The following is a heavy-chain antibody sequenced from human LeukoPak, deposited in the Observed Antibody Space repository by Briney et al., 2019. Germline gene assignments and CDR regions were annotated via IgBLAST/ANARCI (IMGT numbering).Heavy chain of an antibody. J-gene: IGHJ4*02. CDR1: GYTFTGYY. CDR3: ARLGGQQLVDY. CDR2: INTNSGGT. D-gene: IGHD6-13*01. V-gene: IGHV1-2*02. Sequence: ASVKVSCKASGYTFTGYYMHWVRQAPGQGLEWMGWINTNSGGTHYAQKFQGRVTLTRDTSTSTAYMELGSLRSDDTAVYYCARLGGQQLVDYWGQGTLVTVSS.